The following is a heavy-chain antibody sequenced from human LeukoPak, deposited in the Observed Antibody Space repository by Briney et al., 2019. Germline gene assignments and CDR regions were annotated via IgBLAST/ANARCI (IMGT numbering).Heavy chain of an antibody. Sequence: RGSLRLACGAPGFTLSSYVSPSVRRTPGRGLEMVAGISYDGSNKYYADSVKGRFTISRDNSKNTMYLQMNSMRAEDTAVYYCAKDRIAVAVVPKYFQHWGQGTLVTVSS. CDR3: AKDRIAVAVVPKYFQH. D-gene: IGHD6-19*01. J-gene: IGHJ1*01. CDR1: GFTLSSYV. V-gene: IGHV3-30*18. CDR2: ISYDGSNK.